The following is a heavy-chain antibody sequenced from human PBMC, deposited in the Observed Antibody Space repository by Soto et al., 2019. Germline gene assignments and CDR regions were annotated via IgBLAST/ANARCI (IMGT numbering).Heavy chain of an antibody. CDR2: IYYSGST. V-gene: IGHV4-59*08. D-gene: IGHD3-3*01. CDR3: ARLYYDFWSGYATYMNV. CDR1: GGSISSDY. J-gene: IGHJ6*03. Sequence: QVQLQESGPGLVKPSETLSLTCTVSGGSISSDYWSWIRQPPGKGLEWIGYIYYSGSTNYNPSLKSRVRIAVVTSKNQLSLKLSSVTAADTAVYYCARLYYDFWSGYATYMNVWGKGTTVTVSS.